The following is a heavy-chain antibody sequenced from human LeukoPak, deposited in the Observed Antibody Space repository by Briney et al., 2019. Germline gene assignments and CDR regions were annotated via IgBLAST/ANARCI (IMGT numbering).Heavy chain of an antibody. CDR1: GFTVSSNY. Sequence: GGSLRLSCAASGFTVSSNYMSWVRQAPGKGLEWVSVIYSGGSTYYADSVKGRFTISRDNSKNTLYLQMNSLRAEDTAVYYCARSDYYGSGSYGMEVWGQGTTATVSS. J-gene: IGHJ6*02. CDR3: ARSDYYGSGSYGMEV. CDR2: IYSGGST. D-gene: IGHD3-10*01. V-gene: IGHV3-66*01.